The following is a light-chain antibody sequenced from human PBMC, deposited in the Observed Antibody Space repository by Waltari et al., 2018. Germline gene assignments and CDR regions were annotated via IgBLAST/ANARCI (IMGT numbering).Light chain of an antibody. CDR2: EAS. V-gene: IGKV1-5*03. CDR3: EQYNSLSS. J-gene: IGKJ1*01. Sequence: DVQMTQSPSTLSASVGDRVTITCRASQSVSVWLAWYQQKTGKAPKLLIYEASSLASWVSSRFSSSGSVTEFTLTISGLQPDDFATYYCEQYNSLSSFGQGTKVEIK. CDR1: QSVSVW.